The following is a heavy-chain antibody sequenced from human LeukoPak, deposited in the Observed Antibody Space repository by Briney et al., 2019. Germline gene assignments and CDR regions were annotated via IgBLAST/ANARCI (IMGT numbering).Heavy chain of an antibody. CDR1: GGTVIGGSYY. Sequence: SETLSLTCTVSGGTVIGGSYYWGWNRQPPGMGLEWIGSVYYSGTTYYNPSLKSRVTISVDTPKFQFSLQLNSVTAADTDVYYCATLGLLRGAGFNLATHFDYWGQGTLVAVSS. V-gene: IGHV4-39*01. J-gene: IGHJ4*02. CDR3: ATLGLLRGAGFNLATHFDY. CDR2: VYYSGTT. D-gene: IGHD1-26*01.